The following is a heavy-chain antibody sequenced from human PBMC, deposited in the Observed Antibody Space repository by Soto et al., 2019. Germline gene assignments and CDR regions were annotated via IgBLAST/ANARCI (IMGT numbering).Heavy chain of an antibody. V-gene: IGHV3-23*01. CDR1: GFTFSSYA. CDR2: ISGSGGST. CDR3: AKDYRYYSSCWYRGLFDY. Sequence: EVQLLEFGGGLVQPGGSLRLSCAASGFTFSSYAMSWVRQAPGKGLEWVSAISGSGGSTYYADSVKGRFTISRDNSKNTLYLQMNSLGAEDTAVYYCAKDYRYYSSCWYRGLFDYWGQGTLVTVSS. J-gene: IGHJ4*02. D-gene: IGHD6-19*01.